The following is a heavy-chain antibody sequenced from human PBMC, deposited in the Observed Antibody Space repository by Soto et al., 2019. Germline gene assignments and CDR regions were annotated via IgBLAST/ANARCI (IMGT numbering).Heavy chain of an antibody. CDR1: GFTFSSYA. Sequence: GGSLRLSCAASGFTFSSYAMSWVRQAPGKGLEWVAVISYDGSNKYYADSVKGRFTISRDNSKNMLYLQMNSLRAEDTAVYYCARVVDYCDPYYYYGMDVWGQGTTVTVSS. D-gene: IGHD3-22*01. CDR2: ISYDGSNK. J-gene: IGHJ6*02. CDR3: ARVVDYCDPYYYYGMDV. V-gene: IGHV3-30-3*01.